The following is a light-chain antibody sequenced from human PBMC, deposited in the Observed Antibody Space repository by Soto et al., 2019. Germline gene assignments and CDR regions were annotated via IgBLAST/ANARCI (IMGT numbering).Light chain of an antibody. CDR3: QQYNNWPLT. CDR2: GAS. J-gene: IGKJ4*01. V-gene: IGKV3-15*01. CDR1: QSVSSN. Sequence: EIVMTQSPATLSVSPGERATLSCRASQSVSSNLAWYQRKPGQPPRLLIYGASTRATAIPARFNGSGSGTEFTLTISSLQSEDFAVYYCQQYNNWPLTFGGGTKVEIK.